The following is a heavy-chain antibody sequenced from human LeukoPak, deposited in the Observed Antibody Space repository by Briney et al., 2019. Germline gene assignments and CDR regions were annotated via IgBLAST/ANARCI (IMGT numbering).Heavy chain of an antibody. CDR1: GWSFRGYY. CDR3: ASESDPQVLVDILDY. Sequence: SETLSLTCAVYGWSFRGYYWSWIRQAPGKGLEWSGEINHSGSTNYDPSLKSRVTLSVDTSKNQFYLKLSSVHAEDTAVYYCASESDPQVLVDILDYWGQGTLVTVSS. V-gene: IGHV4-34*01. D-gene: IGHD3-9*01. CDR2: INHSGST. J-gene: IGHJ4*02.